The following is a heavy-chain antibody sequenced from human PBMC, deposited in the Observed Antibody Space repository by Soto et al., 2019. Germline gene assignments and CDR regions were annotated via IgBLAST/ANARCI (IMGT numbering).Heavy chain of an antibody. CDR2: TYYSGST. D-gene: IGHD6-13*01. CDR1: GCSISSYY. J-gene: IGHJ5*02. CDR3: ARAVIAAGFNWFDP. Sequence: SETLSLTCPVSGCSISSYYWSWIRQPPWKGLEWIGYTYYSGSTNYNPSLKSRVTISVDTSKNQFSLKLSSVTAADTAVYYCARAVIAAGFNWFDPWGKGTLVTVSS. V-gene: IGHV4-59*01.